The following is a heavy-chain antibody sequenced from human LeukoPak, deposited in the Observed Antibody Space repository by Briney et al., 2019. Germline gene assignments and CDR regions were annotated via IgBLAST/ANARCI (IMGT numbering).Heavy chain of an antibody. CDR3: ARDSGLGYSSAFDI. J-gene: IGHJ3*02. CDR1: GFTFSSYS. CDR2: ISSSSSYI. Sequence: GGSLRLSCAASGFTFSSYSMNWVRQAPGKGLEWVSSISSSSSYIYYADSVKGRFTISRDNAKNSLYLQMNSLRAEDTAVYYCARDSGLGYSSAFDIWGQGTMVTVSS. D-gene: IGHD5-18*01. V-gene: IGHV3-21*01.